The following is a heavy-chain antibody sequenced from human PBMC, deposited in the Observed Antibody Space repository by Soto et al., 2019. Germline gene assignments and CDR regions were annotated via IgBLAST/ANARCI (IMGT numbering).Heavy chain of an antibody. J-gene: IGHJ4*02. CDR1: GFSFSSSD. V-gene: IGHV3-21*06. CDR3: ARKSSTDSTGYDYFDY. Sequence: EVQLVESGGGLVEPGGSLRLSCATSGFSFSSSDMTWVRQAPGKGLEYVSSINYSGRYMFYAGSLRGRFTVARDNAKTSLYRQMNSLRAEDPAVYYCARKSSTDSTGYDYFDYWGQGTRVTVSS. CDR2: INYSGRYM. D-gene: IGHD3-22*01.